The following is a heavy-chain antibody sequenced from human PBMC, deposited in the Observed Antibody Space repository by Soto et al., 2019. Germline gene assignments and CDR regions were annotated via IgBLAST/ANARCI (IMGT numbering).Heavy chain of an antibody. Sequence: QVQLQESGPGLVKPSQTLSLTCTVSGGSISSGGYYWSWIRQHPGKGLEWIGYIYYSGSTYYNPSLKSRVTISVDTSKNQFSLKLSSVTAADTAVYYCARDRFVVRGPGASGHIYYYYGMDVWGQGTTVTVSS. D-gene: IGHD3-10*01. J-gene: IGHJ6*02. CDR3: ARDRFVVRGPGASGHIYYYYGMDV. V-gene: IGHV4-31*03. CDR1: GGSISSGGYY. CDR2: IYYSGST.